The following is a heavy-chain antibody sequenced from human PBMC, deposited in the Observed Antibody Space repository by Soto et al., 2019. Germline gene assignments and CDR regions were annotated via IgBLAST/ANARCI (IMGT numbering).Heavy chain of an antibody. J-gene: IGHJ4*02. CDR3: ARRIHSSSWYYFDY. CDR2: IYPGNSDT. CDR1: GYNFANYW. V-gene: IGHV5-51*01. Sequence: PGESLKISCKGSGYNFANYWIGWVRQMPGKGLEWMGIIYPGNSDTRYSPSFQGQVTISADTSISTAYLEWSSLKASDTAMYYCARRIHSSSWYYFDYWGQGTLVTVSS. D-gene: IGHD6-13*01.